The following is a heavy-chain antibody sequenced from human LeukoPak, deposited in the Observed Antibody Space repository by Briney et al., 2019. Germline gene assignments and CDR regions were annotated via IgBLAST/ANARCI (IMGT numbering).Heavy chain of an antibody. CDR1: VFTYRSQC. J-gene: IGHJ4*02. CDR3: ARDRPSYSNYDDSSGYGL. Sequence: GGSLRLSRASSVFTYRSQCINGVPQPPAKGRECVSSITCRRCYKFYADALKGGFTIPRHNAKNSLYLQMNSLRAEDTAVYYCARDRPSYSNYDDSSGYGLWGQGTLVTVSS. D-gene: IGHD3-22*01. CDR2: ITCRRCYK. V-gene: IGHV3-21*01.